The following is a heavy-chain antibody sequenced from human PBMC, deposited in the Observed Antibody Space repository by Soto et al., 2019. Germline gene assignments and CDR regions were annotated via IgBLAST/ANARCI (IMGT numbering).Heavy chain of an antibody. CDR3: ARELQRTGTTNNWFDP. J-gene: IGHJ5*02. Sequence: GESLKISCAASGFTFSSYSMNLVRLAPGTGLEWVSSISSSSSYIYYADSVKSRFTISRDNAKKSLYLQMNSLRAEEKAVYYCARELQRTGTTNNWFDPWGQGXLVTVSS. D-gene: IGHD1-7*01. CDR1: GFTFSSYS. CDR2: ISSSSSYI. V-gene: IGHV3-21*01.